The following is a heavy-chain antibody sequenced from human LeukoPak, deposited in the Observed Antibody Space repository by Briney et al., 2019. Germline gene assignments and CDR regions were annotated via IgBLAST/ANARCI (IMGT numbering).Heavy chain of an antibody. CDR1: GGSTSSSSYY. CDR2: IYYSGST. Sequence: SETLSLTCTVSGGSTSSSSYYWGWIRQPPGKGLEWIGSIYYSGSTNYNPSLKSRVTISVDTSKNQFSLRLSSVTAADTALYYCARVTGYMVEDYFDYWGQGTLVTVSS. CDR3: ARVTGYMVEDYFDY. D-gene: IGHD6-13*01. J-gene: IGHJ4*02. V-gene: IGHV4-39*07.